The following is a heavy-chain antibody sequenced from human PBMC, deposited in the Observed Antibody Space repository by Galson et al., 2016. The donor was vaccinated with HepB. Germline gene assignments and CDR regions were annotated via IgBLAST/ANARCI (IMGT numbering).Heavy chain of an antibody. V-gene: IGHV2-5*02. CDR3: AHSGEGISTTGTLFDY. Sequence: PALVKPTQTLTLTCTFSGLSLNTNGVAVGWIRQPPGKALEWLALIYWDDDTRYSPSLKSRLTITKDSSKNQVVLTMTHMDPVDTATYYCAHSGEGISTTGTLFDYGGQGTLVTVSS. CDR1: GLSLNTNGVA. CDR2: IYWDDDT. J-gene: IGHJ4*02. D-gene: IGHD6-13*01.